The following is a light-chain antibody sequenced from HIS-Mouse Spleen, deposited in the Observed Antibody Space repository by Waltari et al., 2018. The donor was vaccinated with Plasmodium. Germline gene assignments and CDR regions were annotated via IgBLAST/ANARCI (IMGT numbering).Light chain of an antibody. CDR1: SSDVGGYTS. CDR3: SSYAGSNNLV. Sequence: QSALTQPPSASGSPGQSVTISCTGTSSDVGGYTSVPWYQQHPGKAPNRMIYEVSKRPSGVPDRFSGSKSGNTASLTVSGLQAEDEADYYCSSYAGSNNLVFGGGTKLTVL. J-gene: IGLJ2*01. V-gene: IGLV2-8*01. CDR2: EVS.